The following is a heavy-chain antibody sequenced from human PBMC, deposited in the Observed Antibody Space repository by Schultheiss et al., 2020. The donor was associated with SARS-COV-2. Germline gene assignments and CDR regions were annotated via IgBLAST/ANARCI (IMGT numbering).Heavy chain of an antibody. D-gene: IGHD3-3*01. V-gene: IGHV3-13*05. CDR3: AKDPSTIFGVVRDAFDI. J-gene: IGHJ3*02. CDR2: IGTAGDP. Sequence: GSLRLSCAASGFTFSSYDMHWVRQATGKGLEWVSAIGTAGDPYYPGSVKGRFTISRDNSKNTLYLQMNSLRAEDTAVYYCAKDPSTIFGVVRDAFDIWGQGTMVTVSS. CDR1: GFTFSSYD.